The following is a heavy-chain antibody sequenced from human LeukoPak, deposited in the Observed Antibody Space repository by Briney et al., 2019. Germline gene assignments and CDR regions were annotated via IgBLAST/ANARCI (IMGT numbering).Heavy chain of an antibody. CDR3: ARRDFWSGYSYFDY. V-gene: IGHV4-61*05. D-gene: IGHD3-3*01. Sequence: PSETLSLTCTVSGGSISSSSYYWGWIRQPPGKGLEWIGYIYYSGSTNYNPSLKSRVTISVDTSKNQFSLKLSSVTAADTAVYYCARRDFWSGYSYFDYWGQGTLVTVSS. CDR1: GGSISSSSYY. CDR2: IYYSGST. J-gene: IGHJ4*02.